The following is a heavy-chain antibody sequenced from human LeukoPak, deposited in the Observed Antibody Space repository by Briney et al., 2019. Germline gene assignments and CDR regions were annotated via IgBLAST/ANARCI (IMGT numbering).Heavy chain of an antibody. J-gene: IGHJ5*01. CDR3: ARDGSGLAVRGWFDF. V-gene: IGHV3-33*01. CDR2: IWNDGSNE. CDR1: GFAFNKYG. D-gene: IGHD3-10*01. Sequence: GGSLRLSCVASGFAFNKYGIHWVRQAPGKGLEWLAVIWNDGSNEYYADSVKGRLAISRDNDKSTVNLQMNSLRAEDTAVYFCARDGSGLAVRGWFDFWGQGTLVTVSS.